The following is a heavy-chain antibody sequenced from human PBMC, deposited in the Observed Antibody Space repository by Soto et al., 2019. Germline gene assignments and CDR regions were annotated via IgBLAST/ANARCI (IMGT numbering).Heavy chain of an antibody. CDR2: IRSKANSYAT. Sequence: GGSLRLSCAASGFTFSGSAMHWVRQASGKGLEWVGRIRSKANSYATAYAASVKGRFTISRDDSKNTADLQMNSLKTEDTAVYYCTRLAVGGWFGELLDYYYSMDVWGQGTTVTVSS. CDR3: TRLAVGGWFGELLDYYYSMDV. J-gene: IGHJ6*02. V-gene: IGHV3-73*01. D-gene: IGHD3-10*01. CDR1: GFTFSGSA.